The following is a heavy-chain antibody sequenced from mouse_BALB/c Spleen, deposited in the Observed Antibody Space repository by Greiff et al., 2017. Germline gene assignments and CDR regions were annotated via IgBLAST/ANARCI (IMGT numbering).Heavy chain of an antibody. CDR1: GYAFSSSW. Sequence: QVQLQQSGPELVKPGASVKISCKASGYAFSSSWMNWVKQRPGQGLEWIGRIYPGDGDTNYNGKFKGKATLTADKSSSTAYMQLSSLTSVDSAVYFCARSCGNYSGYYFDYWGQGTTLTVSS. D-gene: IGHD2-1*01. V-gene: IGHV1-82*01. CDR3: ARSCGNYSGYYFDY. CDR2: IYPGDGDT. J-gene: IGHJ2*01.